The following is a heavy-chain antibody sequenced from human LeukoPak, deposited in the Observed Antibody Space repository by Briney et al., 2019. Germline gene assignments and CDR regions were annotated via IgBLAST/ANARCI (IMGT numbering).Heavy chain of an antibody. J-gene: IGHJ5*02. D-gene: IGHD3-22*01. V-gene: IGHV4-30-2*01. CDR3: ARELVVTPNWFDP. CDR1: GGSISSGGYS. Sequence: PSETLSLTCAVSGGSISSGGYSWSWIRQPPGKGLEWIGYIYHSGSTYYNPSLKSRVTISVDTSKNQFSLKLSSVTAADTAVYYCARELVVTPNWFDPWGQGTLVTVSS. CDR2: IYHSGST.